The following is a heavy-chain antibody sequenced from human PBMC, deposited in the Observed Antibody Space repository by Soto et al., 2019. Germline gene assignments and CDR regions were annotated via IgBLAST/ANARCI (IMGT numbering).Heavy chain of an antibody. J-gene: IGHJ4*02. CDR2: ISGSGGTT. V-gene: IGHV3-23*01. CDR1: GFTFSSYA. CDR3: AKDRSSTSCYAFDY. D-gene: IGHD2-2*01. Sequence: GSLRLSCAASGFTFSSYAMSWARQAPGKGLEWVSAISGSGGTTHYADSVKGRFTISRDNSKNTLYLQMNSLRVEDTAVYYCAKDRSSTSCYAFDYWGQGSLVTVSS.